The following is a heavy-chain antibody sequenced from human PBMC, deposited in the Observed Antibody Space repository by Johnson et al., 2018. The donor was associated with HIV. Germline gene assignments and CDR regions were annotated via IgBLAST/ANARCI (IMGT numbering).Heavy chain of an antibody. V-gene: IGHV3-30*04. CDR2: ISYDGSNK. CDR3: ARQQYYDSRGQGGGLDI. D-gene: IGHD3-22*01. CDR1: GFTFSSYA. J-gene: IGHJ3*02. Sequence: QVQLVESGGGVVQPGRSLRLSCAASGFTFSSYAMHWVRQAPGKGLEWEAVISYDGSNKYYADSVKGRFTISRDNSKNTLYMQMNSLRAEDTALYYCARQQYYDSRGQGGGLDIWGQGTMVTVSS.